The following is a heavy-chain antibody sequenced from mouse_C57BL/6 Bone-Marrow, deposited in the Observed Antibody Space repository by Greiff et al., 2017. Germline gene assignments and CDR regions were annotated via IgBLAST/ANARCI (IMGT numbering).Heavy chain of an antibody. Sequence: QVQLQQSGAELARPGASVKLSCKASGYTFTSYGISWVKQRTGQGLEWIGEIYPRSGNTYYNEKFKGKATLTADKSSSTAYMELRSLTSEASAVLFCARTPHDYGSSYGDWYFDVWGTGTTVTVSS. CDR3: ARTPHDYGSSYGDWYFDV. CDR1: GYTFTSYG. CDR2: IYPRSGNT. V-gene: IGHV1-81*01. D-gene: IGHD1-1*01. J-gene: IGHJ1*03.